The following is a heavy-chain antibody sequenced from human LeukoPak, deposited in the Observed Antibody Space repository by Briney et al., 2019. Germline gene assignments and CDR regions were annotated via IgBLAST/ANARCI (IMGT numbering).Heavy chain of an antibody. J-gene: IGHJ4*02. CDR2: IYYSGST. V-gene: IGHV4-59*01. Sequence: SETLSLTCTVSGGSISSYYWSWIRQPPGKGLEWIGCIYYSGSTNYNPSLKSRVTISVDTSKNQFSLKLSSVTAADTAVYYCARGWGYSSSWYYFDYWGQGTLVTVSS. CDR1: GGSISSYY. CDR3: ARGWGYSSSWYYFDY. D-gene: IGHD6-13*01.